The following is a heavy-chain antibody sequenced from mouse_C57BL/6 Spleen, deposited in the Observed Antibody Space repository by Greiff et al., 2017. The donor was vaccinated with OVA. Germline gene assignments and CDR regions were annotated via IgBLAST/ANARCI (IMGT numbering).Heavy chain of an antibody. CDR2: IDPEDGDT. V-gene: IGHV14-1*01. Sequence: EVQLQQSGAELVRPGASVKLSCTASGFNIKDYYMHWVKQRPEQGLEWIGRIDPEDGDTEYAPTFQGKATMTADTSSNTAYLQLSSLTSEDTAVYYCTTDYYGSSSAWFAYWGQGTLVTVSA. CDR3: TTDYYGSSSAWFAY. D-gene: IGHD1-1*01. CDR1: GFNIKDYY. J-gene: IGHJ3*01.